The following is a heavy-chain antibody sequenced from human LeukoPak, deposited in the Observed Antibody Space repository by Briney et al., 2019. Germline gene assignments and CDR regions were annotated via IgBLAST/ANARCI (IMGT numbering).Heavy chain of an antibody. V-gene: IGHV3-48*03. CDR1: GFTFSSYE. D-gene: IGHD3-22*01. CDR2: ITGSSSTI. Sequence: GGSLRLSCVASGFTFSSYEVNWVRQAPGKGPEWVSYITGSSSTIYYADSVKGRFTISRDNAKNSLYLQMNRLRAEDTAVYYCAREELGSSGYSSLDCWGQGTLVTVSS. J-gene: IGHJ4*02. CDR3: AREELGSSGYSSLDC.